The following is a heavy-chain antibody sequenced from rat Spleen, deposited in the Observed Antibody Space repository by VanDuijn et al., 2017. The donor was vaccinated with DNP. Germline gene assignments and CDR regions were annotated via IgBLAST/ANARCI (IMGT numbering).Heavy chain of an antibody. Sequence: EVQLVESGGGLVQPGRSLKLSCAVSRITFSDHNMAWVRQAPTKGLDWVASISTGGGNTYYRDSVKGRFTISRDNAKSTLYLQMDSLRSEDTATYYCAGSGYWGQGVMVTVSS. CDR3: AGSGY. CDR2: ISTGGGNT. CDR1: RITFSDHN. D-gene: IGHD1-1*01. V-gene: IGHV5S23*01. J-gene: IGHJ2*01.